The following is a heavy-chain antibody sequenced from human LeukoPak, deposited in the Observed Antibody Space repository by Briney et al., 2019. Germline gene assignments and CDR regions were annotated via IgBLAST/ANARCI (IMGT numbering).Heavy chain of an antibody. CDR1: GFTFSSYW. CDR3: ARDPRPSSGWRPFDY. CDR2: INQDGSEK. Sequence: PGGSLRLSCAASGFTFSSYWMSWVRQAPGKGREGVAHINQDGSEKYYVDSVKSGFTISRDNAKNSLYLQMNSLRAEDTAVYYCARDPRPSSGWRPFDYWGQGTLVTVSS. V-gene: IGHV3-7*01. D-gene: IGHD6-19*01. J-gene: IGHJ4*02.